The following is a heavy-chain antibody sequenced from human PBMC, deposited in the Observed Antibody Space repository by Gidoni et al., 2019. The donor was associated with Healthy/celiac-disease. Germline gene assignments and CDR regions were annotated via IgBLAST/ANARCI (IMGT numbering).Heavy chain of an antibody. J-gene: IGHJ3*02. D-gene: IGHD5-18*01. CDR2: IKQDGSGK. CDR3: ARDSTPGYSYGYGGAFDI. V-gene: IGHV3-7*03. Sequence: EVQLVESGGGLVQPGGSLRLSCAASGFTFSSYWLSWVRQAPGKGLEWVANIKQDGSGKYYVDSVKGRFTISRDNAKNSLYLQMNSLRAEDTAVYYCARDSTPGYSYGYGGAFDIWGQGTMVTVSS. CDR1: GFTFSSYW.